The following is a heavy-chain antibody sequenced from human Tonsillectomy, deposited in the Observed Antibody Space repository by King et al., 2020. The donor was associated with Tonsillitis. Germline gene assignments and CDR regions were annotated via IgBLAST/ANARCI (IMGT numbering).Heavy chain of an antibody. Sequence: VQLVESGGGLVQPGGSLRLSCAASGFTFSNYAMSWVRQAPGKGLEWVSLISGSGGTIYYADSVRGRFTISRDNSKNTLFLQMNSLRAEDTAVYYCAKGGYCNVTSCSVRFDPWGQGPLVTVSS. D-gene: IGHD2-2*01. V-gene: IGHV3-23*04. CDR1: GFTFSNYA. CDR3: AKGGYCNVTSCSVRFDP. J-gene: IGHJ5*02. CDR2: ISGSGGTI.